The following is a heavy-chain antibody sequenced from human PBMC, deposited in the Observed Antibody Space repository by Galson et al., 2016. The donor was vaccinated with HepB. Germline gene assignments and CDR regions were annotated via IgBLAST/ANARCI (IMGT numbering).Heavy chain of an antibody. Sequence: SVKVSCKASGGTFSSYTIDWVRQAPGQGLEWMGGIIPPFGTANYAQNFQGRVTITADESTSTAYMELSSLNSEDTAVYYCVREEEMAFDHGGQGTLVTVSS. J-gene: IGHJ4*02. CDR3: VREEEMAFDH. CDR2: IIPPFGTA. CDR1: GGTFSSYT. V-gene: IGHV1-69*13. D-gene: IGHD5-24*01.